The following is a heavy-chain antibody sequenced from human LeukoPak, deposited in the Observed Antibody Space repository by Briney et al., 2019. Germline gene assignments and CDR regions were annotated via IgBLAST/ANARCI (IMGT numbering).Heavy chain of an antibody. J-gene: IGHJ4*02. CDR1: GFTFSSYG. V-gene: IGHV3-33*01. Sequence: PGGSLRLSCAASGFTFSSYGMHWVRQAPGKGLEWVAVIWCDGSNKYYADSVKGRFTISRDNSKNTLYLQMNSLRAEDTAVYYCARGSRYDSSGYYQTPYYFDYWGQGTLVTVSS. CDR3: ARGSRYDSSGYYQTPYYFDY. CDR2: IWCDGSNK. D-gene: IGHD3-22*01.